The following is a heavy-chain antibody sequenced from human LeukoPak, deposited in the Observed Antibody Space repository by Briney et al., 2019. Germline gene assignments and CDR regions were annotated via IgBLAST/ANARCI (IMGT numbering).Heavy chain of an antibody. J-gene: IGHJ3*02. CDR3: TRALPYYYDSSGYPLDAFDI. D-gene: IGHD3-22*01. CDR2: IRSKANSYAT. CDR1: GFTFSGSA. Sequence: GGSLRLSCAASGFTFSGSAMHWVRQASGKGLEWVGRIRSKANSYATAYAASVKGRFTISRDDSKNTAYLQMNSLKTEDTAVYYCTRALPYYYDSSGYPLDAFDIWGQGTMVTVSS. V-gene: IGHV3-73*01.